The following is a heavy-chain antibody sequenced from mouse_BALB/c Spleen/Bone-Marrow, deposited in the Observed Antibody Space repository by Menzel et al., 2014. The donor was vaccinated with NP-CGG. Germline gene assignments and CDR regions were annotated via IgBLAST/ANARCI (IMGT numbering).Heavy chain of an antibody. Sequence: DVMLVESGGGLVQPGGSLKLSRAASGFTFSSYTMSWVRQTPEKRLDWVAYISNGGGSTYYPDTVKGRFTISRDNAKNTLYLQMSSLKSEDTAMYYCARGNGFAYWGQGTLVTVSA. CDR2: ISNGGGST. V-gene: IGHV5-12-2*01. J-gene: IGHJ3*01. CDR3: ARGNGFAY. CDR1: GFTFSSYT.